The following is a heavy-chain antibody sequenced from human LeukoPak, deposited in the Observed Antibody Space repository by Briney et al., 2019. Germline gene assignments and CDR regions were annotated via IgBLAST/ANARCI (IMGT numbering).Heavy chain of an antibody. Sequence: GGSLRLSCAASGFTFSNYNINWARQAPGKGLEWVSSISSSSSYIYYADSVKGRFIISRDNAKNSLYLQMNSLRAEDTAVYYCARDSSIAAAGTLDYWGQGTLVTVSS. D-gene: IGHD6-13*01. CDR2: ISSSSSYI. V-gene: IGHV3-21*01. CDR1: GFTFSNYN. J-gene: IGHJ4*02. CDR3: ARDSSIAAAGTLDY.